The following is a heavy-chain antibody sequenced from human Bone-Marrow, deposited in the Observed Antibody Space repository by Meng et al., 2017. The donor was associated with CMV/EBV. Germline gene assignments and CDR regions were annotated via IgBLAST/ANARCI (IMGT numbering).Heavy chain of an antibody. D-gene: IGHD2-2*01. CDR3: ARQGVGAGYAAGLPYGLDV. J-gene: IGHJ6*02. V-gene: IGHV3-7*01. CDR1: GFTFRTYW. CDR2: IKQDGSEK. Sequence: GESLKISCAASGFTFRTYWMSWVRQAPGKGLVWVANIKQDGSEKYYVDSMKGRFIISRDNAKKSLYLQMNSLRAEDTAVYYCARQGVGAGYAAGLPYGLDVWGRGTTVTVSS.